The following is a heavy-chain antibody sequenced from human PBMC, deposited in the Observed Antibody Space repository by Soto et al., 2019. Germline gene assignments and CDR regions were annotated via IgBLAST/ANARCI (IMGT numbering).Heavy chain of an antibody. Sequence: PXDSLTISCKGSGYTFTNYWIGLVRQMPGKGPEWMGIIYPGDSDTKYNPSFQGQVTISADKSITTTYLQWSSLKASDTAIYYCAASIFYYGMDVWGQGTTVTVSS. CDR3: AASIFYYGMDV. CDR2: IYPGDSDT. J-gene: IGHJ6*02. CDR1: GYTFTNYW. V-gene: IGHV5-51*01.